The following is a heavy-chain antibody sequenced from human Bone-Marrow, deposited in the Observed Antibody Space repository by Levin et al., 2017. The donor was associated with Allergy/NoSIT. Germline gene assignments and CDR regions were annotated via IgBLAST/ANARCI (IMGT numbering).Heavy chain of an antibody. CDR1: GFTFSSYA. J-gene: IGHJ2*01. Sequence: GESLKISCAASGFTFSSYAMNWVRQTPGKGLEWVSIISGGGGDTYYADSVKGRSTISRDNSKNTLFLQMNSLRAEDTAVYYCAKFSHYWYFDLWGRGTLVTVSS. V-gene: IGHV3-23*01. CDR2: ISGGGGDT. CDR3: AKFSHYWYFDL.